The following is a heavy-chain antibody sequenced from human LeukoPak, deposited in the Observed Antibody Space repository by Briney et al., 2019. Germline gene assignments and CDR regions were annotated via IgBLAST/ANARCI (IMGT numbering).Heavy chain of an antibody. CDR3: ARKLLLRWYFDL. CDR1: GFTVSSSY. Sequence: GGSLRLSCAASGFTVSSSYMSWVRQAPGKGLEWVSSIYTGGRTYYADSVKGRFITSTDKSKNTLYPQMNSLGAEDRAVYYCARKLLLRWYFDLWGRGTLVIVSS. CDR2: IYTGGRT. J-gene: IGHJ2*01. V-gene: IGHV3-66*01. D-gene: IGHD2-21*02.